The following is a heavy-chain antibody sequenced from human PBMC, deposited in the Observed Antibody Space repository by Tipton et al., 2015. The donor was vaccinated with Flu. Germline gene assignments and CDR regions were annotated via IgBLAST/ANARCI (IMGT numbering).Heavy chain of an antibody. CDR2: ISSSSSYI. V-gene: IGHV3-21*01. CDR1: GFTFSSYS. D-gene: IGHD3-10*01. J-gene: IGHJ5*02. CDR3: ARDVLSGIWFGEGWFDP. Sequence: SLRLSCAASGFTFSSYSMNWVRQAPGKGLEWVSSISSSSSYIYYADSVKGRFTISRDNAKNSLYLQMNSLRAEDTAVYYCARDVLSGIWFGEGWFDPWGQGTLVTVSS.